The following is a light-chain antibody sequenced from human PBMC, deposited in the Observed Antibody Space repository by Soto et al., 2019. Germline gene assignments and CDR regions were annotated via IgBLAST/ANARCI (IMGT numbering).Light chain of an antibody. J-gene: IGKJ3*01. CDR2: SAS. CDR1: QDIITW. CDR3: QQSDSFPFT. Sequence: DIQMTQSPSYVSASEGDRVTITCRASQDIITWLAWFQQTPGKAPRLLIYSASTLQRGVPSRFSGNGSGTEFTLTISRLQPEDVATYFCQQSDSFPFTFGPGTKVDV. V-gene: IGKV1-12*01.